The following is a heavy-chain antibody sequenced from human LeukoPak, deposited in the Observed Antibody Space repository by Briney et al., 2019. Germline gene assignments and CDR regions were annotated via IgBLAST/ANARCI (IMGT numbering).Heavy chain of an antibody. Sequence: GGSLRLSCAASGFTFSSYEMNWVRQAPGKGLEWVSHISSISDTIKYADSVKGRFTISRDNAKNSLYLQMNSLRAEDTAVYYCAREWDSWGQGTLVTVSS. CDR3: AREWDS. CDR2: ISSISDTI. CDR1: GFTFSSYE. J-gene: IGHJ4*02. V-gene: IGHV3-48*01.